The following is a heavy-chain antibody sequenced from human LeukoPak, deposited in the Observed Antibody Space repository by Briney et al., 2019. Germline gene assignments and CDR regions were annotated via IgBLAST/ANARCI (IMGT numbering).Heavy chain of an antibody. CDR2: ISSSSSTI. CDR3: AREGRALDY. Sequence: GGSLRLSCAASGFTFSSYSMDWVLQAPGKGLEWVSYISSSSSTIYYADSVKGRFTISRDNAKNSLYLQMNSLRAEDTAVYYCAREGRALDYWGQGTLVTVSS. CDR1: GFTFSSYS. V-gene: IGHV3-48*01. J-gene: IGHJ4*02.